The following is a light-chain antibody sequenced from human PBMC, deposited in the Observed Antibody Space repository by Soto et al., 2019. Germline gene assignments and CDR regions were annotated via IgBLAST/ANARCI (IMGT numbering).Light chain of an antibody. CDR3: QQRSNWPIT. CDR2: GAS. J-gene: IGKJ5*01. Sequence: EIVMTQSPATLSVSPGERATLSCMASQSVSSNLAWYQQKPGQAPRLLIYGASTRATGIPARFSGSGSGTDFTLTISRLEPEDFAVYYCQQRSNWPITFGQGTRLEIK. CDR1: QSVSSN. V-gene: IGKV3-15*01.